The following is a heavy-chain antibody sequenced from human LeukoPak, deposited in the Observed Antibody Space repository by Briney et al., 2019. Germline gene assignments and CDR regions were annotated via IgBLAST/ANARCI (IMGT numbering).Heavy chain of an antibody. Sequence: GGCQRLSCAASGFTFSSYGMSWVRQAPGKGLEWVSAISGSGGSTYYADSVKGRFTISRDNSKNTLYLQMNSLRAEDTAVYYCAKDRRIQLWLGFDYWGQGTLGTVSS. V-gene: IGHV3-23*01. D-gene: IGHD5-18*01. CDR3: AKDRRIQLWLGFDY. J-gene: IGHJ4*02. CDR2: ISGSGGST. CDR1: GFTFSSYG.